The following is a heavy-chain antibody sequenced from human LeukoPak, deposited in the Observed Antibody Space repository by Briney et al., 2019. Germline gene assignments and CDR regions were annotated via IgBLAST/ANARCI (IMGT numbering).Heavy chain of an antibody. V-gene: IGHV3-30-3*01. CDR3: ARDQGYMTTVTRDAFDI. D-gene: IGHD4-17*01. CDR1: GFTFSSYA. Sequence: GRSLRLSCAASGFTFSSYAMHWVRQAQGKGLEWVAVISYDGSNKYYADSVKGRFTISRDNSKNTLYLQMNSLRAEDTAVYYCARDQGYMTTVTRDAFDIWGQGTMVTVSS. CDR2: ISYDGSNK. J-gene: IGHJ3*02.